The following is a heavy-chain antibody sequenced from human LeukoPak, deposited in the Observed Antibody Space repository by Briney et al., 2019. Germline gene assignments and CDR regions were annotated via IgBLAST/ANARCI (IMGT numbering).Heavy chain of an antibody. CDR2: ISSSSSYI. CDR1: GFTFSSYS. CDR3: ARAVSSGYDFAYYYYYGMDV. D-gene: IGHD5-12*01. Sequence: GGSLRLSCAASGFTFSSYSRNWVRQAPGKGLEWVSSISSSSSYIYYADSVKGRFTISRDNAKISLYLQMNSLRAEDTAVYYCARAVSSGYDFAYYYYYGMDVWGKGTTVTVSS. V-gene: IGHV3-21*01. J-gene: IGHJ6*04.